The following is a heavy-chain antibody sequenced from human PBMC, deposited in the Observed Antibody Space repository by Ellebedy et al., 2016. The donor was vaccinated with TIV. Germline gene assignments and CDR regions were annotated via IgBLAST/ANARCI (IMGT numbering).Heavy chain of an antibody. CDR2: IYHSGST. J-gene: IGHJ2*01. CDR1: GGSISSGGYS. Sequence: SETLSLXXAVSGGSISSGGYSWSWIRQPPGKGLEWIGYIYHSGSTYYNPSLKSRVTISVDRSKNQFSLKLSSVTAADTAVYYCARVNHLALRYFDLWGRGTLVTVSS. V-gene: IGHV4-30-2*01. D-gene: IGHD1-14*01. CDR3: ARVNHLALRYFDL.